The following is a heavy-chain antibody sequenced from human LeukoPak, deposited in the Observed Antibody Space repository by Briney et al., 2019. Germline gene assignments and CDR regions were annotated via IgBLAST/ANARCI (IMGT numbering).Heavy chain of an antibody. D-gene: IGHD3-3*01. CDR2: IYYSGST. CDR1: GGSISSSSYY. J-gene: IGHJ5*02. V-gene: IGHV4-39*01. Sequence: PSGTLSLTCAVSGGSISSSSYYWGWIRQPPGKGLEWIGSIYYSGSTYYNPSLKSRVTISVDTSKNQFSLKLSSVTAADTAVYYCARLYLTGRTDFWSGYYPPSRWFDPWGQGTLVTVSS. CDR3: ARLYLTGRTDFWSGYYPPSRWFDP.